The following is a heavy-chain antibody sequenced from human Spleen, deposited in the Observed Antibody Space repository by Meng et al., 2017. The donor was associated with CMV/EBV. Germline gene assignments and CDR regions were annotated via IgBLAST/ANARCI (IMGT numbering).Heavy chain of an antibody. V-gene: IGHV3-30*04. J-gene: IGHJ6*02. CDR3: ARTWNPNPHYYYGVDV. CDR2: ISYDGKNK. CDR1: GFTFSRFS. Sequence: SCEASGFTFSRFSMHWVRQAPGKGLEWVAVISYDGKNKYYADSVKGQFTISRDNSKNTLYLQMSSLRTEDTAVYYCARTWNPNPHYYYGVDVWGRGTTVTVSS. D-gene: IGHD1-1*01.